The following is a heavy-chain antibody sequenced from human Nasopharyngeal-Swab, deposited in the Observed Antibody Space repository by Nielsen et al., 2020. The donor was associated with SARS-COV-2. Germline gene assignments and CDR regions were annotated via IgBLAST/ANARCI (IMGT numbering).Heavy chain of an antibody. Sequence: WVRQAPGQGLEWMGGIIPIFGTANYAQKFQGRVTITADESTSTAYMELSSLRSEDMAVYYCAKSTGNYYYYYGVEVWGQGTTVTVSS. J-gene: IGHJ6*02. CDR3: AKSTGNYYYYYGVEV. V-gene: IGHV1-69*01. D-gene: IGHD3-10*01. CDR2: IIPIFGTA.